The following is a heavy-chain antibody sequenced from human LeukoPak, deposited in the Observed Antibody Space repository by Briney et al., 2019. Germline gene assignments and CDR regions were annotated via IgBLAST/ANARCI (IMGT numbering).Heavy chain of an antibody. V-gene: IGHV3-23*01. Sequence: GGSLRLSCAASGFTFSDYYMSWIRQAPGKGLEWVSAISGGGGSTYYADSVKGRFTISRDNSKNTLYLQMNSLRAEDTAVYYCAKHGSGYSSSFFDYWGQGTLVTVSS. CDR1: GFTFSDYY. CDR3: AKHGSGYSSSFFDY. J-gene: IGHJ4*02. CDR2: ISGGGGST. D-gene: IGHD6-13*01.